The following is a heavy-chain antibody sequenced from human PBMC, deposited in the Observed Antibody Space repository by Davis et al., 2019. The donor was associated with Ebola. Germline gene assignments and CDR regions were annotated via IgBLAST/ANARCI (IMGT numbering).Heavy chain of an antibody. CDR1: GFTFSSYS. J-gene: IGHJ6*02. V-gene: IGHV3-15*01. CDR2: IKSKTDGGTT. Sequence: GESLKISCAASGFTFSSYSMNWVRQAPGKGLEWVGRIKSKTDGGTTNYAAPVKGRFTISRDDSKNTLYLQMNSLKTEDTAVYYCTSILVVVAAGDYYYYYGMDVWGQGTTVAVSS. D-gene: IGHD2-15*01. CDR3: TSILVVVAAGDYYYYYGMDV.